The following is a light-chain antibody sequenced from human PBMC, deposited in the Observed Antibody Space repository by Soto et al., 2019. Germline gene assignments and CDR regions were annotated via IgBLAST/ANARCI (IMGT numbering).Light chain of an antibody. CDR2: DTN. V-gene: IGLV7-46*01. Sequence: QAVVTQEPSLTVSPGGTVTLTCGSSTGAVTSGHFPYWFQQKPGQAPRTLIYDTNNKHSWTPARFSGSLLGGKAALTLSGAQAEDEAEYYCLLSYRGARVFGGGTKVTVL. CDR3: LLSYRGARV. CDR1: TGAVTSGHF. J-gene: IGLJ3*02.